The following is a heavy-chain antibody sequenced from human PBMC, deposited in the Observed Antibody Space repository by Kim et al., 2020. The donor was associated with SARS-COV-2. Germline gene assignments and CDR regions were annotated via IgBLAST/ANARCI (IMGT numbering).Heavy chain of an antibody. CDR3: ARHMRRAFDI. CDR2: AFDSGIT. V-gene: IGHV4-34*12. Sequence: SETLSLTCAVSGGPFSGYYWTWIRQPPGGGLEWIGEAFDSGITKYNPSLKSRLTISVDTSKNVFSLKLSSETAADTATYYCARHMRRAFDIWGQGTIVTVSS. D-gene: IGHD2-2*01. CDR1: GGPFSGYY. J-gene: IGHJ3*02.